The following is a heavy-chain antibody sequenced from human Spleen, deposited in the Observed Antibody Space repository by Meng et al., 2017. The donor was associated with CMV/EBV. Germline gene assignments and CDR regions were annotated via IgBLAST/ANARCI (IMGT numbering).Heavy chain of an antibody. V-gene: IGHV1-69*10. CDR3: ASPIAARSNYYYYYGMDV. J-gene: IGHJ6*02. CDR1: GGTFSSYA. CDR2: IIPILGIA. Sequence: SVKVSCKASGGTFSSYAISWMRQAPGQGLEWMGGIIPILGIANYAQKFQGRFTITADKSTSTAYMELSSLRSEDTAVYYCASPIAARSNYYYYYGMDVWGQGTTVTVSS. D-gene: IGHD6-6*01.